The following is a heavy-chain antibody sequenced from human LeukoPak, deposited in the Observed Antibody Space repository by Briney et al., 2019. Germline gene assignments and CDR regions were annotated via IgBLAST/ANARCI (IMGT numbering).Heavy chain of an antibody. Sequence: PGGSLRLSCAASGFTFSSYAMSWVRQAPGKGLEWVSGIRGSGGSTYYADSVKGRFTISRDNSKNTLYLQMNSLRAEDTAVYYCAKDTWFFSGGCPDYWGQGTLVTVSS. CDR2: IRGSGGST. CDR3: AKDTWFFSGGCPDY. V-gene: IGHV3-23*01. CDR1: GFTFSSYA. D-gene: IGHD6-19*01. J-gene: IGHJ4*02.